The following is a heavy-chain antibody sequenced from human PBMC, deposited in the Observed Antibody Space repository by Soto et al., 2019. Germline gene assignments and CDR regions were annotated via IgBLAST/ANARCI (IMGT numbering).Heavy chain of an antibody. CDR1: GFTFSSYE. D-gene: IGHD3-22*01. V-gene: IGHV3-48*03. Sequence: EVQLVESGGGFVQPGGSLRLSCAAAGFTFSSYELNWVRQAPGKGLEWVSYISSSGSKKYYAASVKGQFTISRDNARNSLYLQMDRLRAEDTAVYYCARVGSPNDKSGYYDYWGQGTLVTVSS. CDR2: ISSSGSKK. J-gene: IGHJ4*02. CDR3: ARVGSPNDKSGYYDY.